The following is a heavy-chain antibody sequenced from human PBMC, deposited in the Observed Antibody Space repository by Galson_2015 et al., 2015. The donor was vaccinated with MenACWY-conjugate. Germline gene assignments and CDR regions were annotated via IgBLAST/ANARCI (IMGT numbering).Heavy chain of an antibody. Sequence: LRLSCAASGFRFTDYWLTWVRQAPGKGLDWVANIHQDGGQKYYADSVKGRFTISRDNAKNSVFLQMSSLRPEDTAVYYCVRDGDYGDNEGMDVWGQGTTVTVSS. V-gene: IGHV3-7*03. CDR3: VRDGDYGDNEGMDV. CDR1: GFRFTDYW. D-gene: IGHD4-17*01. J-gene: IGHJ6*02. CDR2: IHQDGGQK.